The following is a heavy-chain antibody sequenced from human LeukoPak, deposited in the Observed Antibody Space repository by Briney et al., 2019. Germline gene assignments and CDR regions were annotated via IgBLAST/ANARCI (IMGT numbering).Heavy chain of an antibody. V-gene: IGHV4-39*01. D-gene: IGHD4-17*01. J-gene: IGHJ3*02. CDR1: GGSISSTTYY. CDR2: IHYNGRA. Sequence: KPSETLSLTCSVFGGSISSTTYYWVWIRQPPGKGLECIASIHYNGRAYYHPSLKSRATISADTSKNHFSLKLSSVTAADTAVYYCARHFDNGDYKKTFDIWGQGTMVTVSS. CDR3: ARHFDNGDYKKTFDI.